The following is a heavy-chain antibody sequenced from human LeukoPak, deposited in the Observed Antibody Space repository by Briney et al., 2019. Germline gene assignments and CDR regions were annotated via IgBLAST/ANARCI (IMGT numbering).Heavy chain of an antibody. CDR1: GGSISSSSYY. Sequence: PSETLSLTCTVSGGSISSSSYYWGWIRQPPGKGLEWIGSIYYSGSTYYNPSLKSRVTISVDTSKNQFSLKLSSVTAADTAVYYCARENWGSTYYYYYMDVWGKGTTATVSS. CDR3: ARENWGSTYYYYYMDV. V-gene: IGHV4-39*07. CDR2: IYYSGST. J-gene: IGHJ6*03. D-gene: IGHD7-27*01.